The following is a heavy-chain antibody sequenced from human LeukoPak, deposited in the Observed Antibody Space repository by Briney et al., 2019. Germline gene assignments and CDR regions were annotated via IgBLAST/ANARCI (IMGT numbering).Heavy chain of an antibody. V-gene: IGHV4-34*01. CDR2: INHSGST. CDR3: ARDRSSSWLGGFDY. Sequence: PSETLSLTCAVYGGSFSGYYWSWIRQPPGKGLEWIGEINHSGSTNYNPSLKSRVTISVDTSKNQFSLKLSSVTAADTAVYYCARDRSSSWLGGFDYWGQGTLVTVSS. CDR1: GGSFSGYY. J-gene: IGHJ4*02. D-gene: IGHD6-13*01.